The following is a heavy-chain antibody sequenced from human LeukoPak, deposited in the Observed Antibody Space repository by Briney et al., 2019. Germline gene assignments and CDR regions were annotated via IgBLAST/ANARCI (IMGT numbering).Heavy chain of an antibody. Sequence: GGSLRLSCAASGFTFSSYSMNWVRQAPGKGLEWVSSISSSSSYIYYADSVKGRFTISRDDAKNSPYLQMNSLRAEDTAVYYCARSELGSYFDYWGQGTLVTVSS. CDR3: ARSELGSYFDY. CDR2: ISSSSSYI. V-gene: IGHV3-21*01. J-gene: IGHJ4*02. CDR1: GFTFSSYS. D-gene: IGHD3-10*01.